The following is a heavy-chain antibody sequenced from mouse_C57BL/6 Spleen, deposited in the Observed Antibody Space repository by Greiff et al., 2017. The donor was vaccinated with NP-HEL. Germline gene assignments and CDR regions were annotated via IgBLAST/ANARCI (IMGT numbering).Heavy chain of an antibody. CDR2: INPNNGGT. CDR3: AIYYDYYYLDY. CDR1: GYTFTDYN. V-gene: IGHV1-22*01. J-gene: IGHJ2*01. Sequence: EVQRVESGPELVKPGASVKMPCKASGYTFTDYNMHWVKQSHGKSLEWIGYINPNNGGTSYNQKFKGKATLTVNKSSSTAYMELRSLTSEDSAVYYCAIYYDYYYLDYWGQGTTLTVSS. D-gene: IGHD2-4*01.